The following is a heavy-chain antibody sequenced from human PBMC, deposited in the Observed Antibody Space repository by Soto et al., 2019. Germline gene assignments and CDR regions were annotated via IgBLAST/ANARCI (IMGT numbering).Heavy chain of an antibody. J-gene: IGHJ5*02. Sequence: PGGSLRLSCASSGFPFSSYSMNWVRQAPGKGLEWVSYISSSSSTIYYADSVKGRFTISRDNAKNSLYLQMNSLRAEATAVYYCARDILAGRRGTENWFDPWGQGTLVTVSS. CDR3: ARDILAGRRGTENWFDP. CDR2: ISSSSSTI. CDR1: GFPFSSYS. V-gene: IGHV3-48*01. D-gene: IGHD3-9*01.